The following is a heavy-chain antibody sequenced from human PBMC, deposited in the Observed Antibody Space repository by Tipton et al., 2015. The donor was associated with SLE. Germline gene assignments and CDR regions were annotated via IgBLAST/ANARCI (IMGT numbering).Heavy chain of an antibody. CDR2: VSTNGLGT. Sequence: SLRLSCAASVFTFSSFAMNWVRQAPGKGLEWVSTVSTNGLGTYYLGSVKGRFSISRDNSKNTVYLQMDNLRAEDTAIYYCAKPTAGGLDYWGQGTLVTVSS. CDR3: AKPTAGGLDY. V-gene: IGHV3-23*01. D-gene: IGHD6-13*01. J-gene: IGHJ4*02. CDR1: VFTFSSFA.